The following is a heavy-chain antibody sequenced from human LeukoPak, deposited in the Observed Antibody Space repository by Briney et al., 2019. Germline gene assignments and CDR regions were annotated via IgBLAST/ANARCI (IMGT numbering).Heavy chain of an antibody. CDR1: GGSISSYY. D-gene: IGHD2-2*01. CDR2: IYYSGST. J-gene: IGHJ4*02. V-gene: IGHV4-59*01. CDR3: AASSMRIYYFDY. Sequence: SETLSLTCTVSGGSISSYYWSWIRQPPGKGLEWIGYIYYSGSTNYNPSLKSRVTMSVDTSKNQFSLKLSSATAADTAVYYCAASSMRIYYFDYWGQGTLVTVSS.